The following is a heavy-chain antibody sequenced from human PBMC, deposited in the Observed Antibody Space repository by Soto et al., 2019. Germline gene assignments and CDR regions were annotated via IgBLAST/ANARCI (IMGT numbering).Heavy chain of an antibody. CDR2: ISYDGSNK. Sequence: QVQLVESGGGVVQPGRSLRLSCAASGFTFSSYAMHWVRQAPGKGLEWVAVISYDGSNKYYADSVKGRFTISRDNSKNTLYLQMNSLRAVDTAVYYCARDIGLVATAYWGQGTLVTVSS. V-gene: IGHV3-30-3*01. CDR1: GFTFSSYA. J-gene: IGHJ4*02. CDR3: ARDIGLVATAY. D-gene: IGHD2-15*01.